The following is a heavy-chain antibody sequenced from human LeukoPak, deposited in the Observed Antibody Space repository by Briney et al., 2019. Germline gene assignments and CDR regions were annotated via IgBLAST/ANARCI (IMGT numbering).Heavy chain of an antibody. Sequence: GGSLRLSCAASGFTISDYYMSWIRQAPGKGLEWVSYISSSGSTISYADSVKGRFTISRDNAQNSLYLQMNSLRAEDTAVYYCARDLSKAITIFAARRGYWGQGTLVTVSS. J-gene: IGHJ4*02. CDR3: ARDLSKAITIFAARRGY. CDR2: ISSSGSTI. CDR1: GFTISDYY. D-gene: IGHD3-3*01. V-gene: IGHV3-11*04.